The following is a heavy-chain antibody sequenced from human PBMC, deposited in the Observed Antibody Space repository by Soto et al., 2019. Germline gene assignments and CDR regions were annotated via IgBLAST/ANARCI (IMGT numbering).Heavy chain of an antibody. CDR2: IIPILGIA. V-gene: IGHV1-69*02. D-gene: IGHD3-10*01. CDR1: GGTFSSYT. Sequence: GASVKVSCKASGGTFSSYTISWVRQAPGQGLEWMGRIIPILGIANYAQKFQGRVTITADKSTSTAYMELSSLRSEDTAVYYCARARSSPLNYYYMDVWGKGTTVTVSS. J-gene: IGHJ6*03. CDR3: ARARSSPLNYYYMDV.